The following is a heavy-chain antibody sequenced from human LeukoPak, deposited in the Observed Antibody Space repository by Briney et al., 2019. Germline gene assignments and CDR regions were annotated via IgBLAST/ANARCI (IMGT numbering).Heavy chain of an antibody. CDR1: GGSISSYY. CDR2: IYYSGST. V-gene: IGHV4-59*08. J-gene: IGHJ6*03. Sequence: SETLSLTCTVAGGSISSYYWSWIRQPPGKGLEWIGYIYYSGSTNYNPSLKSRVTISVDTSKNQFSLKLSSVTAADTAVYYCARLGYYYYYMDVWGKGTTVTISS. CDR3: ARLGYYYYYMDV.